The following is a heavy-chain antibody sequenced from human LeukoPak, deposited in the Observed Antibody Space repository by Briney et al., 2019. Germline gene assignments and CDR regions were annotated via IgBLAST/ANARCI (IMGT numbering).Heavy chain of an antibody. CDR2: INHSGST. CDR1: GGSFSGYY. Sequence: SETLSLTCAVYGGSFSGYYWSWIRQPPGKGLEWLGEINHSGSTNYNPSLKSRVTISVDTSKNQFSLKLSSVTAADTAVYYCARENSRDGYKGGSYEPWGQGTLVTVSS. CDR3: ARENSRDGYKGGSYEP. D-gene: IGHD5-24*01. J-gene: IGHJ5*02. V-gene: IGHV4-34*01.